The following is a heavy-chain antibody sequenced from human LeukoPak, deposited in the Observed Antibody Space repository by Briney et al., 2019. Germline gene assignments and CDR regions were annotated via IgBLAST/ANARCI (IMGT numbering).Heavy chain of an antibody. V-gene: IGHV1-69*05. D-gene: IGHD1-7*01. Sequence: SVKVSCKASGGTFSSYAIRWVRQAPGQGLEWMGRIIPIFGTANYAQKFQGRVTITTDESTSTAYMELSSLRSEDTAVYYCARQLLKGITGTTLQNWFDPWGQGTLVTVSS. CDR3: ARQLLKGITGTTLQNWFDP. CDR2: IIPIFGTA. CDR1: GGTFSSYA. J-gene: IGHJ5*02.